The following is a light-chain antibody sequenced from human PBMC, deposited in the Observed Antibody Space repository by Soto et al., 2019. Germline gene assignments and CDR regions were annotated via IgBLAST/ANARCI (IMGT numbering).Light chain of an antibody. CDR1: SSDVGGYNY. CDR3: SSYTSSRTLV. V-gene: IGLV2-14*03. CDR2: DVS. Sequence: QPALTQPASVSGSPGQSITISCTGTSSDVGGYNYVSWYQHHPDKAPELLIFDVSDRPSGVSNRFSGSKSGNTASLTISGLQAEDEADYYCSSYTSSRTLVFGTGTKVTV. J-gene: IGLJ1*01.